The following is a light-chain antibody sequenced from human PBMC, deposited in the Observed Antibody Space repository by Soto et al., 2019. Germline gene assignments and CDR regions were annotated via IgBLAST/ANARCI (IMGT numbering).Light chain of an antibody. CDR2: ATS. CDR3: QQSYSVPFT. V-gene: IGKV1-39*01. J-gene: IGKJ3*01. CDR1: QSIRNN. Sequence: EIERTQSPASLSASVGDRVTISCRASQSIRNNLKWYQLTPGKAPKVLIYATSTLKHGVPTRFSGSGSGTDFTLTINSLQPEDFAAYYFQQSYSVPFTFGPGTKVDI.